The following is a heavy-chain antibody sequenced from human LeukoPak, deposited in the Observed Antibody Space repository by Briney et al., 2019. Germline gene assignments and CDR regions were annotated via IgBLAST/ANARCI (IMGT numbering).Heavy chain of an antibody. CDR3: AKYSTASSIDYFDS. CDR1: ADSSSSNC. D-gene: IGHD6-13*01. J-gene: IGHJ4*02. V-gene: IGHV5-51*01. Sequence: HGESLQISSKASADSSSSNCIDWLSQMPGKGRECMGMIYPRDSDTSYSPYFPGKVTISTDKDTSTTYLSLSSLKASDADMSLCAKYSTASSIDYFDSWGQGTLVTVSS. CDR2: IYPRDSDT.